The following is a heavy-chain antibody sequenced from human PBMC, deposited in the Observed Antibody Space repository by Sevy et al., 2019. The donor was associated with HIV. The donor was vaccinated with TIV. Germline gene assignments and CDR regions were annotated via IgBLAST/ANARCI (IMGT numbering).Heavy chain of an antibody. CDR1: GFTVSSNY. CDR3: AREGLGYCSSTSCSRYFDY. J-gene: IGHJ4*02. D-gene: IGHD2-2*01. Sequence: GGSLRLSCAASGFTVSSNYMSWVRQAPGKGLEWVSVIYSGGSTYYADSVKGRFTISRDNSKNTLYLQMNSLRAEDTAVYYCAREGLGYCSSTSCSRYFDYWGQGTLVTVSS. V-gene: IGHV3-53*01. CDR2: IYSGGST.